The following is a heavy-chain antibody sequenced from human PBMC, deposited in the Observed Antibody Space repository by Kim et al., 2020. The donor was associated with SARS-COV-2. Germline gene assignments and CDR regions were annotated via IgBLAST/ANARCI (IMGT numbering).Heavy chain of an antibody. D-gene: IGHD6-6*01. CDR3: ANGAVPYSTSRAFYYGMDV. J-gene: IGHJ6*02. V-gene: IGHV3-23*01. CDR1: GFTFSSYA. CDR2: ISGSGGST. Sequence: GGSLRLSCAASGFTFSSYAMSWVRQAPGKGLEWVSAISGSGGSTYYADSVKGRFTISRDNSKNTLYLQMNSLRAEDTAVYYCANGAVPYSTSRAFYYGMDVWGQGTTVTVSS.